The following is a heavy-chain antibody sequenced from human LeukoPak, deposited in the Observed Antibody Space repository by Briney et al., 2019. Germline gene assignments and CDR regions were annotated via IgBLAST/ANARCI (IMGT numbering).Heavy chain of an antibody. Sequence: ASVKVSCKASVYTFTSYAMNWVRQAPGQGLEWMGWNNTNTGNPTYAQGFTGRFVFSLDTSVSTAYLQICSLKAEDTAVYYCARYCSSTSCYSWFDPWGQGTLVTVSS. CDR1: VYTFTSYA. CDR2: NNTNTGNP. V-gene: IGHV7-4-1*01. CDR3: ARYCSSTSCYSWFDP. J-gene: IGHJ5*02. D-gene: IGHD2-2*01.